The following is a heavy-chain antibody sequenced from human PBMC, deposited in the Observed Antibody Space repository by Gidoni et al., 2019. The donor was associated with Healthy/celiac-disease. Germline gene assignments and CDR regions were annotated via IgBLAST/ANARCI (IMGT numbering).Heavy chain of an antibody. V-gene: IGHV4-59*01. CDR2: IYYSGST. CDR1: GGSLSSYY. CDR3: ARVANYYGSGSYYNPIYYYGMDV. D-gene: IGHD3-10*01. Sequence: QVQLQESGPGLVKPSETLSLTCTVSGGSLSSYYWRWIRQPPGKGLEWIGYIYYSGSTNYNPSLKSRVTISVDTSKNQFSLKLSSVTAADTAVYYCARVANYYGSGSYYNPIYYYGMDVWGQGTTVTVSS. J-gene: IGHJ6*02.